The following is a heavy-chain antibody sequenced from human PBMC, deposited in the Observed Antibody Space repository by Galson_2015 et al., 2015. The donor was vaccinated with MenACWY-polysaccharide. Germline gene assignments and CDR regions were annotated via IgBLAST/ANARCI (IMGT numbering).Heavy chain of an antibody. CDR1: GFTLSTSA. V-gene: IGHV4-59*01. J-gene: IGHJ6*02. Sequence: LRLSCAASGFTLSTSAMSWARQSPGKGLEWIGYSYYTGSTNYNPSLKSRVAISVDTSKNQFSLTLASVTAADTAVYYCARVNRTGSGRLYYYYGFDVWGQGTTVTVS. CDR3: ARVNRTGSGRLYYYYGFDV. D-gene: IGHD6-6*01. CDR2: SYYTGST.